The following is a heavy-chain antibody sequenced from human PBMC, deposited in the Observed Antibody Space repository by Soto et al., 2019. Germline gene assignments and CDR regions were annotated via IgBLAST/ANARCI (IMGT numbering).Heavy chain of an antibody. J-gene: IGHJ6*02. CDR1: GDSVSSNSAA. D-gene: IGHD3-3*01. Sequence: TLSLTCAISGDSVSSNSAAWNWIRQSPSRGLEWLGRTYYRSKWYNDYAVSVKSRITINPDTSKNQFSLQLNSVTPEDTAVYYCARESPSTLTETYYDFWSGYKYGMDVWGQGTTVTVSS. CDR3: ARESPSTLTETYYDFWSGYKYGMDV. V-gene: IGHV6-1*01. CDR2: TYYRSKWYN.